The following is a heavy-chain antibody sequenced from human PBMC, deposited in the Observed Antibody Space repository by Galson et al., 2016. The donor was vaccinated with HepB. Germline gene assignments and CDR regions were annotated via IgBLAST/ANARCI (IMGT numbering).Heavy chain of an antibody. D-gene: IGHD6-19*01. CDR1: GYSFTNYA. V-gene: IGHV1-3*04. Sequence: SVKVSCKASGYSFTNYAIHWVRQAPGQRLEWMGWINTGNADTKCSQNFQGRVTITRDTSASTAYMELSNLRSEDTAVYYCARDSGGSGWYQYFHHWGQGTLVTVSS. CDR2: INTGNADT. CDR3: ARDSGGSGWYQYFHH. J-gene: IGHJ1*01.